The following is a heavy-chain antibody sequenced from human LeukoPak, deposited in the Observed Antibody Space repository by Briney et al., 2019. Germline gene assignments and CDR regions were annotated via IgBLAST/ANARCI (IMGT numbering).Heavy chain of an antibody. J-gene: IGHJ6*03. D-gene: IGHD3-16*01. CDR3: ARGGFYYYYMDV. CDR2: ISSSSSTI. Sequence: GGSLRLSCAASGFTFSSYSMNWVRQAPGKGLEWVSYISSSSSTIYYADSVKGRFTISRDNAKNSLYLQMNSLRAEDTAVYYCARGGFYYYYMDVWAKGPRSPSP. CDR1: GFTFSSYS. V-gene: IGHV3-48*04.